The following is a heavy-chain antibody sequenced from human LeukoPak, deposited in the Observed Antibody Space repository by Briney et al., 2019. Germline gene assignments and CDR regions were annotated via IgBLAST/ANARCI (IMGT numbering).Heavy chain of an antibody. CDR3: AAGSSSWIFTWFDP. CDR2: IYYSGST. CDR1: GGSISSSSYY. J-gene: IGHJ5*02. V-gene: IGHV4-39*01. D-gene: IGHD6-13*01. Sequence: SETLSLTCTVSGGSISSSSYYWGWIRQPPGKGLEWIGTIYYSGSTYYNPSLKSRVTISVDTSKNQFSLRLSSVTAADTAVYYRAAGSSSWIFTWFDPWGQGTLVTVSS.